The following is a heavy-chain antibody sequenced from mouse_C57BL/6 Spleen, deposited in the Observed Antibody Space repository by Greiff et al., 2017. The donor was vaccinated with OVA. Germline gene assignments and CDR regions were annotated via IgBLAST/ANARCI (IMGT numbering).Heavy chain of an antibody. V-gene: IGHV1-53*01. CDR2: INPSNGGT. Sequence: QVQLQQPGTELVKPGASVKLSCKASGYTFTSYWMHWVKQRPEQGLEWIGNINPSNGGTNYNEKFKSKATLTVDKSSRTAYMQLSSLTSEDAAVFYCARDGDYDTWFAYWGQGTLVTVSA. CDR1: GYTFTSYW. CDR3: ARDGDYDTWFAY. D-gene: IGHD2-4*01. J-gene: IGHJ3*01.